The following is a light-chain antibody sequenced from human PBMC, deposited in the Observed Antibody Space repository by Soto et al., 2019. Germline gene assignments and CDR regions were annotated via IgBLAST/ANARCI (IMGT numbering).Light chain of an antibody. CDR3: SSYTTSSTYV. V-gene: IGLV2-14*03. J-gene: IGLJ1*01. Sequence: SVLTQPASVSGSPGQSITISCTGTSSDVGGYNYVSWYQQHPGKAPKLMIYDVSNRPSGVSNRFSGSKSDNTASLTISGLQAEDEADYYCSSYTTSSTYVSGPGTKVTVL. CDR1: SSDVGGYNY. CDR2: DVS.